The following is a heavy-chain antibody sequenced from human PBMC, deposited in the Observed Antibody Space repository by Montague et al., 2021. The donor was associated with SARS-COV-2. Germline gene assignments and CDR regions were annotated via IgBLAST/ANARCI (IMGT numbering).Heavy chain of an antibody. V-gene: IGHV4-34*01. CDR2: INHSGST. D-gene: IGHD2-2*02. J-gene: IGHJ6*03. CDR1: GGSFSGYY. Sequence: SETLSLTCAVYGGSFSGYYWSWIRQPPGKGLEWIGEINHSGSTNYNPSLKSRVTISVDTSKNQFSLKLSSVTAADTAVYYCARGRVVVVPAAIGLLRELYYYYYMDVWGKGTTVTVSS. CDR3: ARGRVVVVPAAIGLLRELYYYYYMDV.